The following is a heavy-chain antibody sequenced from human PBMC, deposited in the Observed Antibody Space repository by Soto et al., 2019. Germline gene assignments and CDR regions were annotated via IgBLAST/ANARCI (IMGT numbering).Heavy chain of an antibody. CDR1: GGTFSRYA. J-gene: IGHJ5*02. D-gene: IGHD1-26*01. Sequence: SVKVSCKASGGTFSRYAISWVRQAPGQGLEWMGGIIPIFGTANYAQKFQGRVTITADESTSTAYMGLSSLRFEDTAVYYCARAIVGPTTTGWLDPWGQGTLVTVSS. V-gene: IGHV1-69*13. CDR3: ARAIVGPTTTGWLDP. CDR2: IIPIFGTA.